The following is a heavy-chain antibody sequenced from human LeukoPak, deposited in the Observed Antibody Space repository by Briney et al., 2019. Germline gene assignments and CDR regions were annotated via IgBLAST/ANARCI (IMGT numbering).Heavy chain of an antibody. D-gene: IGHD2-15*01. CDR2: IYHSRST. CDR1: GGSISSSNW. V-gene: IGHV4-4*02. J-gene: IGHJ5*02. CDR3: ARVGGVYCSGGSCYFTWFDP. Sequence: SGALSLTWAGSGGSISSSNWWSWVRQPPGKGLGGVGEIYHSRSTNYNPSLKSRVTISVDKSKSQSSLKLSSVTAADTAVYYCARVGGVYCSGGSCYFTWFDPWGQGTLVTVSS.